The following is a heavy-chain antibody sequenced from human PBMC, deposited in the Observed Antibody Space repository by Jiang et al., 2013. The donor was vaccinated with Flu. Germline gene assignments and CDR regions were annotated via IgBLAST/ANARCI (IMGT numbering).Heavy chain of an antibody. CDR1: GGSISSSSYY. Sequence: LLKPSETLSLTCTVSGGSISSSSYYWGWIRQPPGKGLEWIGSIYYSGSTYYNPSLKSRVTISVDTSKNQFSLKLSSVTAADTAVYYCARQIMVRGAEFDYWGQGTLVTVSS. CDR3: ARQIMVRGAEFDY. J-gene: IGHJ4*02. D-gene: IGHD3-10*01. V-gene: IGHV4-39*01. CDR2: IYYSGST.